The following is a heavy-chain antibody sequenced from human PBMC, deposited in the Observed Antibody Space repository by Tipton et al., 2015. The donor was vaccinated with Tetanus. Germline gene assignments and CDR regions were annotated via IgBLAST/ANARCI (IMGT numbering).Heavy chain of an antibody. D-gene: IGHD6-13*01. CDR2: INHSGST. CDR3: ARFRGIAAAGTVY. Sequence: TLSLTCAVYGGSFSGYYWSWIRQPPGKGLEWIGEINHSGSTNYNPSLKSRVTISVDTSKNQFSLKLSSVTAADTAVYYCARFRGIAAAGTVYWGQGTLVTVSS. V-gene: IGHV4-34*01. J-gene: IGHJ4*02. CDR1: GGSFSGYY.